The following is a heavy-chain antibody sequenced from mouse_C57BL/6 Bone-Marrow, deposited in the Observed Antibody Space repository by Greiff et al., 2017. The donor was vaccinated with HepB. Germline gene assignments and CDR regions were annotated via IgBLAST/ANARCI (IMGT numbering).Heavy chain of an antibody. J-gene: IGHJ2*01. CDR3: TIFITTLAGYFDY. CDR2: IDPETGGT. CDR1: GYTFTDYE. Sequence: VKLQESGAELVRPGASVTLSCKASGYTFTDYEMHWVKQTPVHGLEWIGAIDPETGGTAYNQKFKGKAILTADKSSSTAYMELRSLTSEDSAVYYCTIFITTLAGYFDYWGQGTTLTVSS. V-gene: IGHV1-15*01. D-gene: IGHD1-1*01.